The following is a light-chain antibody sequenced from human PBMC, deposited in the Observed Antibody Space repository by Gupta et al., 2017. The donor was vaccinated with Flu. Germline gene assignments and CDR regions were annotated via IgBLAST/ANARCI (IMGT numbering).Light chain of an antibody. J-gene: IGLJ3*02. CDR3: SSYAGSNNWV. CDR2: EVT. Sequence: QSALTQPPSTSGSPGQSVTISCTGSSSDVGAYNYVSWYQQHPGKAPKLMICEVTKRPSGVPDRFSGSKSGNTASLTVSGLQAEDEADYYCSSYAGSNNWVFGGGTKLTVL. V-gene: IGLV2-8*01. CDR1: SSDVGAYNY.